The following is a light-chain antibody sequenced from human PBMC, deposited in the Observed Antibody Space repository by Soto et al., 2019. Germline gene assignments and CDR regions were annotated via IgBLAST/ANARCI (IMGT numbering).Light chain of an antibody. Sequence: EIVLKQSPATLSLSPGERATLSCRASQSVSSYLAWYQQKPGQAPRLLIYDASNRATGIPDRFSGSGSGTDFTLTISRLEPEDFAVYYCQQYGSSPLTFGGGTKVDIK. CDR1: QSVSSY. J-gene: IGKJ4*01. CDR2: DAS. V-gene: IGKV3-20*01. CDR3: QQYGSSPLT.